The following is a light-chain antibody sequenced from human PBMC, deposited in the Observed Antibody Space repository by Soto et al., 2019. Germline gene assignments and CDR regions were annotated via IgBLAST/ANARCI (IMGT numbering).Light chain of an antibody. CDR3: QQYNLRNT. CDR2: AAS. CDR1: QGITTY. J-gene: IGKJ2*01. V-gene: IGKV1-9*01. Sequence: IQLTQSPSSLPASVGDRVTITCRASQGITTYLAWYQQKPGKAPKLLIYAASALQSGVPSRFSGSGSGTDFTLTISSLQPEDFAVYYCQQYNLRNTFGRGTKLEIK.